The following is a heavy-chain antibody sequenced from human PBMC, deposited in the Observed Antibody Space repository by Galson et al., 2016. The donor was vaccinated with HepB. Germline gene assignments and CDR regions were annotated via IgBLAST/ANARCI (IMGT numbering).Heavy chain of an antibody. CDR1: VGSVTGGNYH. D-gene: IGHD6-19*01. Sequence: ETLSLPCSVSVGSVTGGNYHWSWIRPPPGKGLEWIGDIYYSGTTRYNPPLKSRVTVSLDTSKNQFSLKVTSVTVADTAVYYCARAGVTSGWLTATIKWFDPWGQGTRVTVSS. V-gene: IGHV4-61*01. J-gene: IGHJ5*02. CDR2: IYYSGTT. CDR3: ARAGVTSGWLTATIKWFDP.